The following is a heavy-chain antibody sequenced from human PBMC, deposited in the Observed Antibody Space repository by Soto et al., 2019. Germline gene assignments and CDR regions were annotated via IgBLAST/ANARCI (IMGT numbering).Heavy chain of an antibody. V-gene: IGHV4-39*01. D-gene: IGHD2-21*01. CDR2: IYYSGST. CDR3: AGIRPPGWFDP. Sequence: PSETLSLTCTVSGGSISSSSYYWGWIRQPPGKGLEWIGSIYYSGSTYYNPSLKSRVTISVDTSKNQFSLKLSSVTAADTAVYYCAGIRPPGWFDPWGQGTLVTVSS. CDR1: GGSISSSSYY. J-gene: IGHJ5*02.